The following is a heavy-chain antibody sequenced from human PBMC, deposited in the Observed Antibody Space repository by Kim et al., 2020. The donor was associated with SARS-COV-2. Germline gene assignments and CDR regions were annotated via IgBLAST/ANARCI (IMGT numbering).Heavy chain of an antibody. CDR3: AKKGPPANKYDD. V-gene: IGHV3-23*03. D-gene: IGHD3-16*01. CDR2: IDDSGKIK. Sequence: GGSLRLSCAASGVTLSAYAMTWVRQAPGKGLEWVSFIDDSGKIKNYADSVRGRFIISRDNSKNTLYLDLDSLRADDTAIYYCAKKGPPANKYDDWG. CDR1: GVTLSAYA. J-gene: IGHJ1*01.